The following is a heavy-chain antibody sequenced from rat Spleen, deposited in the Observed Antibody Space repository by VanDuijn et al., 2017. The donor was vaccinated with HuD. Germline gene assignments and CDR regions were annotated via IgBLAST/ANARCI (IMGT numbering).Heavy chain of an antibody. CDR1: GFTFSNFG. V-gene: IGHV5-19*01. D-gene: IGHD1-11*01. CDR3: ARHRNYGGIPFDF. J-gene: IGHJ2*01. Sequence: EVQLVESGGGLVQPGRSLKLSCEASGFTFSNFGMHWIRQAPTKGLEWVASISPSGAISNYRDSVKGRFTISRDNAKSTLYLQMDSLRAEDTATYYCARHRNYGGIPFDFWGQGVMVTVSS. CDR2: ISPSGAIS.